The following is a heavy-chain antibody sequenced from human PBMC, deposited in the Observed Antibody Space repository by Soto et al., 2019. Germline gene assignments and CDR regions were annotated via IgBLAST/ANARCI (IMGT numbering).Heavy chain of an antibody. Sequence: SETLSLTCAVSGGSISSGGYSWSWIRQPPGKGLEWIGYISYSGSTDYNPSLKSRVTISFDASKNQISLQVRSATAADAAVYYCARDLKEYCSDGKCNWFDPWGQGTLVTVSS. CDR1: GGSISSGGYS. CDR3: ARDLKEYCSDGKCNWFDP. J-gene: IGHJ5*02. D-gene: IGHD2-15*01. CDR2: ISYSGST. V-gene: IGHV4-61*08.